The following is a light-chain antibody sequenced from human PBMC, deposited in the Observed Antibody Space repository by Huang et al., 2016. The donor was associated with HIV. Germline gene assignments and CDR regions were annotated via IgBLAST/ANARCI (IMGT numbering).Light chain of an antibody. CDR3: EQFNIYPRT. J-gene: IGKJ1*01. V-gene: IGKV1-9*01. CDR2: DAS. Sequence: IQLTQSPSSLSASVGDRVTITCRASQGISSFLAWYQQKPGKAPRLLIYDASALQSGVPSRCSGSGSGTDFTLTISSLQPEDFATYYCEQFNIYPRTFGQGTRVEIK. CDR1: QGISSF.